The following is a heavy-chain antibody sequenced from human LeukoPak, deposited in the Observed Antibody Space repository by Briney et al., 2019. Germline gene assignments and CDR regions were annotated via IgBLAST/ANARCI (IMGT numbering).Heavy chain of an antibody. Sequence: SVKVSCKASGGTFSSYAISWVRQAPGQGLEWMGGIIPIFGTANYAQKFQGRVTITANESTSTAYMELSSLRSEDTAVYYCARDVAPYYYYGMDVWGQGTTVTVSS. D-gene: IGHD2-21*01. V-gene: IGHV1-69*13. J-gene: IGHJ6*02. CDR1: GGTFSSYA. CDR3: ARDVAPYYYYGMDV. CDR2: IIPIFGTA.